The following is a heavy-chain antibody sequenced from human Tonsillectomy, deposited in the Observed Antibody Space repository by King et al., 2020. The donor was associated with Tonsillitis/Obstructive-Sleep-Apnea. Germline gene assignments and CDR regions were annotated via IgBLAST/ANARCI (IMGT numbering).Heavy chain of an antibody. CDR1: GYTFSSYG. CDR2: ISVYKDNT. J-gene: IGHJ6*03. V-gene: IGHV1-18*01. CDR3: ARGPRYCSSTSCQKDYYYYMDV. D-gene: IGHD2-2*01. Sequence: EQLVQSGAEVKKPGASVKVSCKASGYTFSSYGIIWVRQAPGQGLEWMGWISVYKDNTNYAEKFQGRVTMTTDTSTSTAYMEVRSLRSDDTAVYYCARGPRYCSSTSCQKDYYYYMDVWGKGTTVIVSS.